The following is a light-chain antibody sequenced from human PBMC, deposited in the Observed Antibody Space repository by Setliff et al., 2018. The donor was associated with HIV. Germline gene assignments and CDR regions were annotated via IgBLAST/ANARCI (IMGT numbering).Light chain of an antibody. CDR3: SSYTTSRQFV. CDR2: DVI. CDR1: SSDVGAYNF. Sequence: QSVLTQPASVSGSPGQSVTISCTGTSSDVGAYNFVSWYQQRPGRAPKLMIYDVINRNSGVSIRFSGSKSGNAASLTISGLQAEDEADYYCSSYTTSRQFVFGSGTKVTVL. V-gene: IGLV2-14*03. J-gene: IGLJ1*01.